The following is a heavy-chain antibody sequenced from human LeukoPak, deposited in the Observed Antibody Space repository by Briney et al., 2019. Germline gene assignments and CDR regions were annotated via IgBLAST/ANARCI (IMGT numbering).Heavy chain of an antibody. CDR1: GGSISSSSYY. V-gene: IGHV4-39*01. J-gene: IGHJ4*02. D-gene: IGHD6-19*01. Sequence: SETLSLTCTVSGGSISSSSYYWGWIRQPPGKGLEWVGSIYYSGSTYYNPSLESRVTISVDTSKNQFSLKLSSVTAADTAVYYCATSGWYLLPGVYWGQGTLVTVSS. CDR2: IYYSGST. CDR3: ATSGWYLLPGVY.